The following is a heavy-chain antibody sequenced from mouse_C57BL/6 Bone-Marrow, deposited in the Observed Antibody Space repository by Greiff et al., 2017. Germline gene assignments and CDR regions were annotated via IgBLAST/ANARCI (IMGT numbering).Heavy chain of an antibody. CDR3: ASGYYGSPWFAY. V-gene: IGHV1-64*01. Sequence: QVQLQQPGAELVKPGASVKLSCKASGYTFTSYWMHWVKQRPGQGLEWIGMIHPNSGSTNYNEKFKSKATLTVDKSSSTAYMQLSSLTSEDSAVYYWASGYYGSPWFAYWGQGTLVTVSA. CDR2: IHPNSGST. CDR1: GYTFTSYW. D-gene: IGHD1-1*01. J-gene: IGHJ3*01.